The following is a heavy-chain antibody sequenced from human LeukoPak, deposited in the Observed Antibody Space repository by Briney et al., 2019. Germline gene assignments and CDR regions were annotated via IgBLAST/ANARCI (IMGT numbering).Heavy chain of an antibody. CDR2: ISSSGTTI. J-gene: IGHJ4*02. Sequence: GGSLRLCCAASGFTFSDYYMSWIRQAPGKGLEWLSYISSSGTTIQYADSVKGRFTISRDNAKNSLYLQMNSLRAEDTAVYYCARDVRWGAAAGVWGQGTLVTVSS. CDR1: GFTFSDYY. D-gene: IGHD6-13*01. V-gene: IGHV3-11*04. CDR3: ARDVRWGAAAGV.